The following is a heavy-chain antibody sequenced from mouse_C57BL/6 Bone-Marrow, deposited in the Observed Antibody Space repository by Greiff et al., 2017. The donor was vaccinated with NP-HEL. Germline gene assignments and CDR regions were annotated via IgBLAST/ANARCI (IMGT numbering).Heavy chain of an antibody. V-gene: IGHV5-12*01. CDR1: GFTFSDYY. J-gene: IGHJ2*01. CDR3: ARRGPDYDY. Sequence: DVMLVESGGGLVQPGGSLKPSCAASGFTFSDYYMYWVRQTPEKRLEWVAYISNGGGSTYYPDTVKGRFTISRDNAKNTLYLQMSRLKSEDTAMYYCARRGPDYDYWGQGTTLTVSS. D-gene: IGHD3-3*01. CDR2: ISNGGGST.